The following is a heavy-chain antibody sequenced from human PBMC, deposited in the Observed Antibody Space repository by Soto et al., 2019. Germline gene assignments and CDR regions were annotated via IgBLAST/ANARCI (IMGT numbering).Heavy chain of an antibody. CDR1: GYSFTSYW. CDR2: IYPGDSDT. D-gene: IGHD4-17*01. V-gene: IGHV5-51*01. CDR3: ARQATVTIGSRYFDY. J-gene: IGHJ4*02. Sequence: GESLKISCKGSGYSFTSYWTGWVRQMPGKGLEWMGIIYPGDSDTRYSPSFQGQVTISADKSISTAYLQWSSLKASDTAMYYCARQATVTIGSRYFDYWGQGTLVTVSS.